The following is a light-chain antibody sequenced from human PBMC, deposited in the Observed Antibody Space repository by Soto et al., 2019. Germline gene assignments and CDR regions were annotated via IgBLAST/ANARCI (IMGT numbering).Light chain of an antibody. Sequence: DIPMTQSPSSLSASVGARVSITCQARQDIRTSLSWFQQKPGRAPKLLIYGASNLETGVPSRFRGSGSGTDFTFTITSLQPEDIATYYCQQYDNLPPFTFGPGTKVDIK. CDR2: GAS. J-gene: IGKJ3*01. V-gene: IGKV1-33*01. CDR3: QQYDNLPPFT. CDR1: QDIRTS.